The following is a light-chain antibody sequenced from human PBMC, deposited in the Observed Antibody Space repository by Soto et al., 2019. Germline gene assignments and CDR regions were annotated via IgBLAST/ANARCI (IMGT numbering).Light chain of an antibody. V-gene: IGKV1-39*01. CDR2: AAS. CDR3: QQSYTTPRT. J-gene: IGKJ2*01. Sequence: DIQMTQSPSSLSASVGDRVTITCRASQSMSSYLSWYQQKPGIAPNLLIYAASSLQSGVPSRFSGSGSGTDFTLTISSLQPEDFATYFCQQSYTTPRTFGQGTKLEI. CDR1: QSMSSY.